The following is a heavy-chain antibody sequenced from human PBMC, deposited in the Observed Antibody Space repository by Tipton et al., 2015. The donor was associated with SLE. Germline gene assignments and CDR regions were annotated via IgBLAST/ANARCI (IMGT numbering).Heavy chain of an antibody. CDR3: AKSGGSGYNF. D-gene: IGHD5-12*01. Sequence: TLSLTCSFSGASISSPYCSWIRQPPGQGLEWIGFLSYSGNTHYNPSLQSRLTITVHRSKNQFSLNLHSVTAADTAVYFCAKSGGSGYNFWGQGILITVSS. J-gene: IGHJ4*02. V-gene: IGHV4-59*08. CDR2: LSYSGNT. CDR1: GASISSPY.